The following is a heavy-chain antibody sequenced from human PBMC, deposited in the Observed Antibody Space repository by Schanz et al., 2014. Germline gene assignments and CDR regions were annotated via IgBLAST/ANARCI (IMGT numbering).Heavy chain of an antibody. CDR2: ISDDGSRR. CDR3: ARDLAGGGNDV. CDR1: GFTFNGAY. D-gene: IGHD2-15*01. J-gene: IGHJ4*02. V-gene: IGHV3-30*03. Sequence: IHLVESGGGLVMPGGSLRLSCAASGFTFNGAYMTWVRQAPGKGLEWVAVISDDGSRRHYADFVTGRFTISRDNSKDTVYLQMNSLRAEDTAVYYCARDLAGGGNDVWGQGTLVTVSS.